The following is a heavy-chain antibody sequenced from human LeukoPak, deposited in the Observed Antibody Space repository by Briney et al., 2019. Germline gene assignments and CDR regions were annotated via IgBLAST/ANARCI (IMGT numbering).Heavy chain of an antibody. CDR3: AREALGDAFAI. D-gene: IGHD3-16*01. J-gene: IGHJ3*02. Sequence: GGSLRLSCAVSGFTFSSYEMNWVRQAPGKGLEWVSYIGSSGTTMYYADSVMGRFTISRDNAKNSLFLQMNSLRAEDTAVYYCAREALGDAFAIWGQGSMVTVSS. CDR2: IGSSGTTM. CDR1: GFTFSSYE. V-gene: IGHV3-48*03.